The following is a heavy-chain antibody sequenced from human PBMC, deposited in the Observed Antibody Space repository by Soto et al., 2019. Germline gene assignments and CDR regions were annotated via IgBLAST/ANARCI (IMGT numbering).Heavy chain of an antibody. CDR2: ISYDGSNK. Sequence: VGSLRLSCAASGFTFSTYDMHWVRQAPGKGLEWVAVISYDGSNKYYADSVKGRFTISRDNSKNTLYLQMNSLRTEDTAVFYCAKGHGYSPFDYCGQRTLVTVSS. CDR1: GFTFSTYD. V-gene: IGHV3-30*18. CDR3: AKGHGYSPFDY. J-gene: IGHJ4*02. D-gene: IGHD5-12*01.